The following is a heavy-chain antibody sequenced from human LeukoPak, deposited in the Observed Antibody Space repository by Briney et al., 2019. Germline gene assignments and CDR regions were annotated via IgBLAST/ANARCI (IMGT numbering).Heavy chain of an antibody. J-gene: IGHJ3*02. Sequence: ASVKVSCKASGYTFTSYYIHWVRQAPGQGLEWMGWINPNSGGTNYAQKFQGRVTMTRDTSVSTAYMELSRLRSDDTAIYYCAKNLSPYYYDSSDYYRPDAFDIWGQGTMVTVSS. CDR1: GYTFTSYY. D-gene: IGHD3-22*01. CDR3: AKNLSPYYYDSSDYYRPDAFDI. CDR2: INPNSGGT. V-gene: IGHV1-2*02.